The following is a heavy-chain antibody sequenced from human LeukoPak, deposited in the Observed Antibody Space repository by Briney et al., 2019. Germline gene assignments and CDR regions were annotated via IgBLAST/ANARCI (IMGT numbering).Heavy chain of an antibody. J-gene: IGHJ4*02. CDR1: GGSISSSSYY. CDR2: IYYSGRT. V-gene: IGHV4-39*01. Sequence: SETLSLTYTVSGGSISSSSYYWGWIRQPPGKGLEWIGSIYYSGRTYYNPSLKSRVTISVDTSKKQCFLKLSSVAADDTAVFTCARLVDTGMEYYFDYLGQGTLVTVSS. D-gene: IGHD5-18*01. CDR3: ARLVDTGMEYYFDY.